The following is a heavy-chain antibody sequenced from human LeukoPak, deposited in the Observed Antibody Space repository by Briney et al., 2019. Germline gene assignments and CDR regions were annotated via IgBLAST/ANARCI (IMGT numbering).Heavy chain of an antibody. D-gene: IGHD4-17*01. CDR3: ARVDSRTYGDYLDY. Sequence: GGSLRLSCTASGFTFSNAWMSWVRQAPGKGLEWVSGISWNGGSTGYADSVKGRFTISRDNAKNSLYLQMNSLRTEDTALYYCARVDSRTYGDYLDYWGQGTLVTVSS. J-gene: IGHJ4*02. V-gene: IGHV3-20*04. CDR1: GFTFSNAW. CDR2: ISWNGGST.